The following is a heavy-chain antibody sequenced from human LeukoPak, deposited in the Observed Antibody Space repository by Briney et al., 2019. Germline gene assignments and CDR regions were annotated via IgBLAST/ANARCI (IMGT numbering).Heavy chain of an antibody. D-gene: IGHD3-22*01. J-gene: IGHJ4*02. CDR1: GVSFSGYS. CDR3: AGSTYYYDSSGVPDYFDS. V-gene: IGHV4-34*01. CDR2: INHSGRT. Sequence: SGTLSLTCAVSGVSFSGYSWSWIRQPPGKGLEWIGEINHSGRTNYNPSLKSRVSISLDTSTNKFSLKLSSVTAADTAVYYCAGSTYYYDSSGVPDYFDSWGQGKLVTVS.